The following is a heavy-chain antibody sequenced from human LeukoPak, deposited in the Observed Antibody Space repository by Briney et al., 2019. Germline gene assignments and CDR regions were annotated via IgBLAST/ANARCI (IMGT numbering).Heavy chain of an antibody. CDR1: GYTFTGYY. D-gene: IGHD2-8*01. CDR3: ARDYLYEFDP. Sequence: GASVKVSRKASGYTFTGYYMHWVRQAPGQGLEWMGWINPNSGGTNYAQKFLGRVTMTRDTSISTAYMELSRLRSDDTAVYYCARDYLYEFDPWGQGTLVTVFS. V-gene: IGHV1-2*02. J-gene: IGHJ5*02. CDR2: INPNSGGT.